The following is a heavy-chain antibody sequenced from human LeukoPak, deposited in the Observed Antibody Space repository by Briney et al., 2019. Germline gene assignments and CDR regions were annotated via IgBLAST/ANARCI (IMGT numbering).Heavy chain of an antibody. CDR2: MNPNSGNT. D-gene: IGHD3-3*01. V-gene: IGHV1-8*01. CDR1: GYTFTSYD. Sequence: GASVKVSCKASGYTFTSYDINWVRQATGQGLEWMGWMNPNSGNTGYAQKFQGRVTMTRNTSISTAYMELSSLRSGDTAVYYCARFYDFWSGYSDWGQGTLVTVSS. J-gene: IGHJ4*02. CDR3: ARFYDFWSGYSD.